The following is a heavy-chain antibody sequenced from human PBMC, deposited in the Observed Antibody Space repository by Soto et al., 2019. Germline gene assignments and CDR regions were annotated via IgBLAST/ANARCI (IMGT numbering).Heavy chain of an antibody. Sequence: GGSLRLSCAASGFTFSSYSMNWVRQAPGKGLEWVSSISSSSSYIYYADSVKGRFTISRDNAKNSLYLQMNSLRAEDTAVYYCARVTDSSGWDVYYYYGMYVRGQGTTVTVS. D-gene: IGHD6-19*01. CDR1: GFTFSSYS. CDR3: ARVTDSSGWDVYYYYGMYV. J-gene: IGHJ6*02. CDR2: ISSSSSYI. V-gene: IGHV3-21*01.